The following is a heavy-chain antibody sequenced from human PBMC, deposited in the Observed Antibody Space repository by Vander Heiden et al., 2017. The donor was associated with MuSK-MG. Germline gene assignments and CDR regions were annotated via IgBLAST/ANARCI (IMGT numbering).Heavy chain of an antibody. D-gene: IGHD3-10*01. J-gene: IGHJ4*02. CDR3: AKEFMVRGVIDY. V-gene: IGHV3-23*01. Sequence: EVQLLESGGGLVQPVGSLRLSCAASGFTFRSYAMSWVRQAPGKGLGWVSAISGSGGSTYYADSVKGRFTISRDNSKNTLYLQMNSLRAEDTAVYYCAKEFMVRGVIDYWGQGTLVTVSS. CDR1: GFTFRSYA. CDR2: ISGSGGST.